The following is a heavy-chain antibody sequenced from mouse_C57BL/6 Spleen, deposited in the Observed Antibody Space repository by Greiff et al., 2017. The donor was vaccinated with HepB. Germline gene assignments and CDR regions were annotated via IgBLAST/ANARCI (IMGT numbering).Heavy chain of an antibody. CDR1: GFTFSSYA. CDR2: ISDGGSYT. Sequence: DVQLVESGGGLVKPGGSLKLSCAASGFTFSSYAMSWVRQTPEKRLEWVATISDGGSYTYYPDNVKGRFTISRDNAKNNLYLQMSHLKSEDTAMYYCAREGDYYGRNYAMDYWGQGTSVTVSS. J-gene: IGHJ4*01. V-gene: IGHV5-4*01. CDR3: AREGDYYGRNYAMDY. D-gene: IGHD1-1*01.